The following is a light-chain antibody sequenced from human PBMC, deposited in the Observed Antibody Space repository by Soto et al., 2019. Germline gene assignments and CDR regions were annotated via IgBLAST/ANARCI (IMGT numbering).Light chain of an antibody. CDR2: GAS. J-gene: IGKJ1*01. CDR3: QQYGSSGT. CDR1: QSVSNNY. Sequence: LTQSSCTLSVSPGERATLTCRASQSVSNNYLAWYQQKPGQAPRLLIYGASNRATGIPDRFSGSGSGTDFTLTISRLEPEDFAVYYCQQYGSSGTFGQGTKVDIK. V-gene: IGKV3-20*01.